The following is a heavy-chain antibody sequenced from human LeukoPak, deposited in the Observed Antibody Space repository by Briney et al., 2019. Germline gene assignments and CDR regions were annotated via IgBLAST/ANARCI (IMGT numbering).Heavy chain of an antibody. J-gene: IGHJ6*03. V-gene: IGHV4-59*01. CDR3: ARAYGAFPYYMDV. Sequence: SETLSLTCTVSGVSIRYYYWNRLRQPPGKGLEWIGNIYYSGSTNYNPSLKSRVTISVDTSKNQYSLKLNSVTAADTAVYYCARAYGAFPYYMDVWGKGTTVTVSS. CDR2: IYYSGST. CDR1: GVSIRYYY. D-gene: IGHD4-17*01.